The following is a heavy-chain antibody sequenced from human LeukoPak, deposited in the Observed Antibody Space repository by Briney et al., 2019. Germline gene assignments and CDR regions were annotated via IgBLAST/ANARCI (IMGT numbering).Heavy chain of an antibody. CDR3: ARGAGSSSGGYYYYYMDV. J-gene: IGHJ6*03. V-gene: IGHV4-59*01. CDR2: IYYSGST. D-gene: IGHD6-6*01. Sequence: SETLSLTCTVSGGSISSYYWSWIRQPPGKGLEWIGYIYYSGSTNYNPSLKSRVTISVDTSKNQFSLKLSSVTAADTAVYYCARGAGSSSGGYYYYYMDVWGKGTTVTVSS. CDR1: GGSISSYY.